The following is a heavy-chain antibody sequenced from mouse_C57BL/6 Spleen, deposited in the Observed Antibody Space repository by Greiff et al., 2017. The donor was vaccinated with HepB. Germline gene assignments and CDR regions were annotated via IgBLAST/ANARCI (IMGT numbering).Heavy chain of an antibody. CDR2: IYPGSGST. V-gene: IGHV1-55*01. CDR3: ARGGYGSSYKRFAY. J-gene: IGHJ3*01. D-gene: IGHD1-1*01. Sequence: VQLQQPGAELVKPGASVKMSCKASGYTFTSYWITWVKQRPGQGLEWIGDIYPGSGSTNYNEKFKSKATLTVDTSSSTAYMQLSSLTSEDSAVYYCARGGYGSSYKRFAYWGQGTLVTVSA. CDR1: GYTFTSYW.